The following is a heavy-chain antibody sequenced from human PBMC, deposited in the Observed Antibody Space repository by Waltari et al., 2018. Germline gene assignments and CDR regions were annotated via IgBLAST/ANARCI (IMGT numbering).Heavy chain of an antibody. Sequence: QITLEESGPALLKPTETLAVTCTFSGFSLSTSGVGVGWIRQPPGRALDWLAGIYREDGKGCNPSLRNRLTITKDTSKNQVVLTTNNVDPVDTATYFCAHRALADSAMGWDFGSWDYWGQGALVTVSA. D-gene: IGHD1-26*01. CDR2: IYREDGK. CDR1: GFSLSTSGVG. CDR3: AHRALADSAMGWDFGSWDY. J-gene: IGHJ4*02. V-gene: IGHV2-5*02.